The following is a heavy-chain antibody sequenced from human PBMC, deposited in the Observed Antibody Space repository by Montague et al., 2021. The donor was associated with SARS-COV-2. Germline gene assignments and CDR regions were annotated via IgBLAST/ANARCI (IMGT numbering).Heavy chain of an antibody. CDR2: IYHRSKWYN. V-gene: IGHV6-1*01. CDR3: SRGYCGGGSCYAFDY. D-gene: IGHD2-15*01. Sequence: CAISGDSVASHRAGWDWHTPSLGSHLDCVCRIYHRSKWYNDYAVSVEGRITINPDTSKNQFSLQLKSVTPEDTAVYYCSRGYCGGGSCYAFDYWGQGTLVTVSS. CDR1: GDSVASHRAG. J-gene: IGHJ4*02.